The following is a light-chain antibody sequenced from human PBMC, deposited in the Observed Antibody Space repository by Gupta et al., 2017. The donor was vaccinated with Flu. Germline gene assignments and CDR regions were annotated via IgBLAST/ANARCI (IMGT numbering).Light chain of an antibody. Sequence: RITSSYTGSSTNFGSNYLYTYQQLPGTAPRLLIHRNDQRTSGVPNRFSGSMSGSTTSLTINGLRAEDVADYYCAAWDDSRSGPVFGGGTKLTV. V-gene: IGLV1-47*01. J-gene: IGLJ2*01. CDR1: STNFGSNY. CDR3: AAWDDSRSGPV. CDR2: RND.